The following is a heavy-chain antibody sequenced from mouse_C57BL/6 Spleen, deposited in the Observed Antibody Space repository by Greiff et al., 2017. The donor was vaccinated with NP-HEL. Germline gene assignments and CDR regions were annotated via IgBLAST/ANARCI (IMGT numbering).Heavy chain of an antibody. Sequence: EVKLVESGGGLVKPGGSLKLSCAASGFTFSDYGMHWVRLAPEKGLEWVAYISSGSSTIYYADTVKGRFTISRDNAKNTLFLQMTSLRSEDTAMYYCARFYYYGSSYYFDYWGQGTTLTVSS. D-gene: IGHD1-1*01. J-gene: IGHJ2*01. V-gene: IGHV5-17*01. CDR1: GFTFSDYG. CDR2: ISSGSSTI. CDR3: ARFYYYGSSYYFDY.